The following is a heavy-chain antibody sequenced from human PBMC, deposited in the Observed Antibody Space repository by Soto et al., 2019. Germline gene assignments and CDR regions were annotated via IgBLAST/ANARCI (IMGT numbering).Heavy chain of an antibody. D-gene: IGHD4-4*01. CDR1: GFTFSSYA. J-gene: IGHJ4*02. V-gene: IGHV3-30-3*01. CDR3: ARGVSYYGY. Sequence: QVQLVESGGGVVQPGRSLRLSCAASGFTFSSYAMHWVRQAPGKGLEWVAVISYDGSNKYYADSVKGRFTISRDNAKNSLYLQMTSLRAEDTAVYYCARGVSYYGYWGQGTLVTVSS. CDR2: ISYDGSNK.